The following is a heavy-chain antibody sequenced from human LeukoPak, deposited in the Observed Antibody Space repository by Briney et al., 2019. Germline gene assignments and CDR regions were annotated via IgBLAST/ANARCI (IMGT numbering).Heavy chain of an antibody. Sequence: SETLSLTCSVSGRSISSDAYCWSWIRQHPGKGLEWIGYISYSGSTYQNPSLKSRVTISVDTSENQFSLKLRSVTAADPAVYYLAAIVLVTAAIDYWGRGTRVTVSS. J-gene: IGHJ4*02. V-gene: IGHV4-31*03. CDR2: ISYSGST. CDR1: GRSISSDAYC. CDR3: AAIVLVTAAIDY. D-gene: IGHD2-2*01.